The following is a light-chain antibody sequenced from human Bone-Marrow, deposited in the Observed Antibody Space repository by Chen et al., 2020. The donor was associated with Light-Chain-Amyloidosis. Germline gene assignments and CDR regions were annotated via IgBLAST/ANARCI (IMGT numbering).Light chain of an antibody. Sequence: NFMLTQPHSVSQSPGMTVTTSCIRSSGSIATNYVQWYQQRPGSSPTTVIYEDDQRPSGVPDRFSGSIERSSNSASLTISGLKTEDEADYYCQSYQGSSQGVFGGGTKLTVL. CDR2: EDD. CDR1: SGSIATNY. CDR3: QSYQGSSQGV. J-gene: IGLJ3*02. V-gene: IGLV6-57*01.